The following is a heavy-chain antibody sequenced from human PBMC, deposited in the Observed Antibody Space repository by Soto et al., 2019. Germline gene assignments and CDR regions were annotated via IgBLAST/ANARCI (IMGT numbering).Heavy chain of an antibody. CDR2: TYYRSKWFN. CDR1: GDSVSSNRAA. Sequence: SQTLSLTCAISGDSVSSNRAASDWIRQSPSRGLEWLGRTYYRSKWFNNYALSVKSRITINPDTSKNQFSLQLNSVTPDDTAVYYCARVVPGAEAWFGPWGQGTLVTVSS. D-gene: IGHD2-2*01. CDR3: ARVVPGAEAWFGP. V-gene: IGHV6-1*01. J-gene: IGHJ5*02.